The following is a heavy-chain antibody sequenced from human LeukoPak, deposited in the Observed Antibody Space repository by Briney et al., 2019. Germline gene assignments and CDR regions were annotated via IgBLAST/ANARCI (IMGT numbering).Heavy chain of an antibody. J-gene: IGHJ4*02. Sequence: SETLSLTCTVSDYSISSGYYWGWIRQPPGKGLEWIGSIYHSGSTYYNPSLKSRVTISVDTSKNQFSLKLSSVTAADTAVYYCARATKGGYCSSTSCHAFDYWGQGTLVTVSS. D-gene: IGHD2-2*01. V-gene: IGHV4-38-2*02. CDR2: IYHSGST. CDR3: ARATKGGYCSSTSCHAFDY. CDR1: DYSISSGYY.